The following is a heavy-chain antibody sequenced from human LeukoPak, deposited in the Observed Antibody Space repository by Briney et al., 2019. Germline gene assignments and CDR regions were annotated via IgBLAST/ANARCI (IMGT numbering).Heavy chain of an antibody. CDR3: ARVGSIAVAGTHFDY. J-gene: IGHJ4*02. CDR1: GYTFTSYY. V-gene: IGHV1-46*01. Sequence: ASVKVSCKASGYTFTSYYMHWVRQAPGQGLEWMGIINPSGGSTSYAQEFQGRVTMTRDTSTSTVYMELSSLRSKDTAVYYCARVGSIAVAGTHFDYWGQGTLVTVSS. D-gene: IGHD6-19*01. CDR2: INPSGGST.